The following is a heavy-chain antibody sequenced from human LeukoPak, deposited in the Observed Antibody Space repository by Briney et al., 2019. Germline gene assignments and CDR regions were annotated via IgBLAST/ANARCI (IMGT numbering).Heavy chain of an antibody. V-gene: IGHV1-8*01. CDR2: MNPNSGDT. D-gene: IGHD7-27*01. CDR1: GYTFTNYD. Sequence: EASVKVSCKASGYTFTNYDINWVRQGTGQGLEWMGWMNPNSGDTGYAQTFQDRVTMTRDTSINTAYMELSSLTSEDTAVYYCARNVANTGDFDYWGQGTLVTVSS. J-gene: IGHJ4*02. CDR3: ARNVANTGDFDY.